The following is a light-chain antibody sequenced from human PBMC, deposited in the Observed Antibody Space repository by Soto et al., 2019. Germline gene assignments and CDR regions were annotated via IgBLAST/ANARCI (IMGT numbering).Light chain of an antibody. J-gene: IGKJ5*01. CDR3: LEYNNWPSIT. V-gene: IGKV3-15*01. Sequence: EIVMTQSPATLSVSPGERATLSCRASQSVSSNLARYQQKPGQAPRLLIHGASTRATGIPANFSGSGSGTEFTLTISSLQSEDFAVYYCLEYNNWPSITFGLGTRLEIK. CDR2: GAS. CDR1: QSVSSN.